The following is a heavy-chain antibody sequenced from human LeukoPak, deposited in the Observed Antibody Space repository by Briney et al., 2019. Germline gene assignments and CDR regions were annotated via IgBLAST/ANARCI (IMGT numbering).Heavy chain of an antibody. V-gene: IGHV4-4*07. D-gene: IGHD3-10*01. Sequence: PSETLSLTCTVSGGSISSYYWSWVRQPAGKGLEWIGRIYTSGSTNYNPSLKSRVTMSVDTSKNQFSLKLSSVTAADTAVYYCARRGAMVRGPAYHFDHWGQGVLVTVSS. CDR3: ARRGAMVRGPAYHFDH. J-gene: IGHJ4*02. CDR2: IYTSGST. CDR1: GGSISSYY.